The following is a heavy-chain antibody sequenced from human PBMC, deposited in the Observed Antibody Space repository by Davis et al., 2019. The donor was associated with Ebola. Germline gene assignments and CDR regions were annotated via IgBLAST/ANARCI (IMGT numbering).Heavy chain of an antibody. CDR2: ISSSSSYI. V-gene: IGHV3-21*01. CDR1: GFTFSSYS. J-gene: IGHJ2*01. CDR3: ARDKDYGGWYFDL. D-gene: IGHD4-23*01. Sequence: PGGSLRLSCAASGFTFSSYSMNWVRQAPGKGLEWVSSISSSSSYIYYADSVKGRFTISRDNAKNSLYLQMNSLRAEDTAVYYCARDKDYGGWYFDLWGRGTLVTVSS.